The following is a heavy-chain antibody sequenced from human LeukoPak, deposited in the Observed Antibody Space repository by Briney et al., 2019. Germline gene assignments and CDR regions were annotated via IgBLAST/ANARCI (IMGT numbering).Heavy chain of an antibody. J-gene: IGHJ5*02. CDR2: IYAGDSDT. D-gene: IGHD3-10*01. V-gene: IGHV5-51*01. CDR1: GHNVTNYC. Sequence: GQSLTISCTGSGHNVTNYCIGCVRPMPGNGLEWRGTIYAGDSDTSYSTYFQGPVTFSAHKSITTAYFNWSSLKPPETAMYYCARRAACGTMRFGWCDPGGRETGDTV. CDR3: ARRAACGTMRFGWCDP.